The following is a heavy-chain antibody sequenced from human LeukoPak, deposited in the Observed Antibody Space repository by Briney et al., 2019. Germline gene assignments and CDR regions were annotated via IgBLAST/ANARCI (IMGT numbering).Heavy chain of an antibody. CDR3: AKVDKQWLAFDY. CDR2: ISGSGGST. CDR1: GFTFDDYG. J-gene: IGHJ4*02. D-gene: IGHD6-19*01. V-gene: IGHV3-23*01. Sequence: GGSLRLSCVASGFTFDDYGMHWVRQAPGKGLEWVSLISGSGGSTYYADSVTGRFTISRDNSKNTLYLQMNSLRAEDTAVYYCAKVDKQWLAFDYWGQGTLVTVSS.